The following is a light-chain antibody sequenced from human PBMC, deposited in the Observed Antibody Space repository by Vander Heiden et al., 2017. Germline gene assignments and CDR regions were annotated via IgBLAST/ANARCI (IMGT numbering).Light chain of an antibody. V-gene: IGKV1-5*03. J-gene: IGKJ3*01. CDR1: QSISSW. CDR3: QQYNSYS. CDR2: KAS. Sequence: DIQMTQSPSTLSASVGDRVTITCRASQSISSWLAWYQQKPGKAPKILIYKASSLESGVQSRFSGSGSGTEFTLTSSSLQPDDFETYYCQQYNSYSFGHGTKVDIK.